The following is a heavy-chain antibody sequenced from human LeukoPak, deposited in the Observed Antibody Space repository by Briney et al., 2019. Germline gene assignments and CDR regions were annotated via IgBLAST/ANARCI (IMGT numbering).Heavy chain of an antibody. Sequence: PSETLSLTCAVYGGSFSGYYWSWIRQPPGKGLEWIGEINHSGSTNYNPSLKSRVTISVDTSKNQFSLKLSSVTAADTAVYYCAGAGVVVVRSRRYFDLWGRGTLVTVSS. CDR2: INHSGST. D-gene: IGHD2-15*01. CDR1: GGSFSGYY. CDR3: AGAGVVVVRSRRYFDL. J-gene: IGHJ2*01. V-gene: IGHV4-34*01.